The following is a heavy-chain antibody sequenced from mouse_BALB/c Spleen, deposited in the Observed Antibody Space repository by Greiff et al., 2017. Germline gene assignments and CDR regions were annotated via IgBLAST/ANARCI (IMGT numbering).Heavy chain of an antibody. V-gene: IGHV1-81*01. D-gene: IGHD2-14*01. CDR3: ARRRYDERAGFAY. CDR1: GYTFTDYV. J-gene: IGHJ3*01. CDR2: IYPGSGST. Sequence: VQLQESGPELVKPGASVKMSCKASGYTFTDYVISWVKQRTGQGLEWIGEIYPGSGSTYYNEKFKGKATLTADKSSNTAYMQLSSLTSEDSAVYFCARRRYDERAGFAYWGQGTLVTVSA.